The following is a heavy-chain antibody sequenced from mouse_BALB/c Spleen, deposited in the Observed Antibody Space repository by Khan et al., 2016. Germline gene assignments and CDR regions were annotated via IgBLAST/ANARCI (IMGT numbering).Heavy chain of an antibody. CDR1: EFIFTDYY. Sequence: EVELVESGGGLVQPGGSLRLSCATSEFIFTDYYMSWVRQPPGKALEWLGFIRNRANGYTTEYSPSVRGRFTISRDNSQSFVYLQMNPLRTEDSATYYCATHHYDDYTMDHWGQGTSVTVSS. J-gene: IGHJ4*01. CDR3: ATHHYDDYTMDH. CDR2: IRNRANGYTT. V-gene: IGHV7-3*02. D-gene: IGHD1-2*01.